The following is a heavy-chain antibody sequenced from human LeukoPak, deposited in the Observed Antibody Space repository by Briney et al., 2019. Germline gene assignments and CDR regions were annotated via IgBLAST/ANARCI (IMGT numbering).Heavy chain of an antibody. CDR1: GYTFTSYG. V-gene: IGHV1-18*01. CDR3: AAVQYYDSSGYYPLDY. J-gene: IGHJ4*02. D-gene: IGHD3-22*01. Sequence: ASVKVSCKASGYTFTSYGISWVRQAPGQGLEWMGWIIAYNGNTNYAQKLQGRVTMTTDTSTSTAYMELRSLRSDDTAVYYCAAVQYYDSSGYYPLDYWGQGTLVTVSS. CDR2: IIAYNGNT.